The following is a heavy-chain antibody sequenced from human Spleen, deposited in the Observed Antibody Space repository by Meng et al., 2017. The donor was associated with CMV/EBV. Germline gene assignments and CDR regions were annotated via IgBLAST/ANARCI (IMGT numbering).Heavy chain of an antibody. CDR2: ISAYNGNT. Sequence: ASVKVSCKASGYTFINYGISWVRQAPGQGLEWMGWISAYNGNTNYAQSLQGRVTMTTDTSTSTAYMDLRSLRSDDTAVYYCARDNYGMYYFDYWGQGTLVTVSS. V-gene: IGHV1-18*01. CDR1: GYTFINYG. CDR3: ARDNYGMYYFDY. D-gene: IGHD4-17*01. J-gene: IGHJ4*02.